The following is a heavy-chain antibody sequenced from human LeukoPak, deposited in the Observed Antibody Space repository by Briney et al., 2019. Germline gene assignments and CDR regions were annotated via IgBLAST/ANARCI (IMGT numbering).Heavy chain of an antibody. V-gene: IGHV4-39*02. Sequence: SETLSLTCTVSGGSISSSSYYWGWIRQPPGKGLEWIGSIYYSGSTYYNPSLKSRVTISVDTSKNQFSLKLSSVTAADTAVYYCERDYSNYDPRDYWGQGTLVTVSS. D-gene: IGHD4-11*01. J-gene: IGHJ4*02. CDR1: GGSISSSSYY. CDR3: ERDYSNYDPRDY. CDR2: IYYSGST.